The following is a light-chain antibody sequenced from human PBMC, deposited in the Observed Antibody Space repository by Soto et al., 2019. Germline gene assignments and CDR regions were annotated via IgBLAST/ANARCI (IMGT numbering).Light chain of an antibody. Sequence: GDSVTIPCLASQNVTTSMAWYQHKPGRAPKLLIFDVSNLESGVPSRFSGSGSGTEFTLTITSLQSEDFAVYYCQEYNNWRPITFGGGTKVDIK. CDR3: QEYNNWRPIT. J-gene: IGKJ4*01. CDR2: DVS. V-gene: IGKV1-5*01. CDR1: QNVTTS.